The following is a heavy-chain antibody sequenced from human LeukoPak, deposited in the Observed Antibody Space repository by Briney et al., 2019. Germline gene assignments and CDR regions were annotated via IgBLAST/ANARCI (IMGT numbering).Heavy chain of an antibody. J-gene: IGHJ4*02. CDR1: GFTFSSYG. CDR3: AKSGAYSYGSNYFDY. CDR2: ILYDGSNK. Sequence: GGSLRLSCAASGFTFSSYGMHWVRQAPGKGLEWVAVILYDGSNKYYADSVKGRFTISRDNSKNTLYLQMNSLRAEDTAVYHCAKSGAYSYGSNYFDYWGQGTLVAVSS. D-gene: IGHD5-18*01. V-gene: IGHV3-30*18.